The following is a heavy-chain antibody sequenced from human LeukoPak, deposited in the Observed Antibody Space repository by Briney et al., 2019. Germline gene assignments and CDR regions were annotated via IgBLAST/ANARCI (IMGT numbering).Heavy chain of an antibody. Sequence: GGSLRLSCAASGFTFSSYGMHWVRQAPGKGLEWVAFVRYDGSNKYYADSMKGRFTISRDNSKNTLYLQMNSLRAEDTAVYYCAKWGIAAAGGDFDYWGQGTLVTVSS. CDR3: AKWGIAAAGGDFDY. D-gene: IGHD6-13*01. V-gene: IGHV3-30*02. CDR1: GFTFSSYG. CDR2: VRYDGSNK. J-gene: IGHJ4*02.